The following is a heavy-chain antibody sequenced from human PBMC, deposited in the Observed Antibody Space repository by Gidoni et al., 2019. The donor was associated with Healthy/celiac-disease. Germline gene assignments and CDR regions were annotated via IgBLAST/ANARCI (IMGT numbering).Heavy chain of an antibody. Sequence: EVQLVESGGGLVQPGGSLKLSCAASGFTFSGSAMHWVRQASGKGLEWVGRIRSKANSYATAYAASVKGRFTISRDDSKNTAYLQMNSLKTEDTAVYYCIALPWGFDYYYGMDVWGQGTTVTVSS. V-gene: IGHV3-73*02. D-gene: IGHD7-27*01. CDR3: IALPWGFDYYYGMDV. CDR2: IRSKANSYAT. J-gene: IGHJ6*02. CDR1: GFTFSGSA.